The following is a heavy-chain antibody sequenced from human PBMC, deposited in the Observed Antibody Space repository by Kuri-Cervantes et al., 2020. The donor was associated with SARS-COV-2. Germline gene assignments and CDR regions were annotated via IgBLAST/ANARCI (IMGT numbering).Heavy chain of an antibody. Sequence: GESLKISCAASGFTFSGHWIHWVRQAPGKGLVWVSRINSDGSSTYYADSVKGRFTISRDNSKNTLYLQMNSLRAEDTAVYYCAKNRGDCSSTSCYIGSAFDIWGQGTMVTVSS. D-gene: IGHD2-2*02. CDR1: GFTFSGHW. J-gene: IGHJ3*02. CDR3: AKNRGDCSSTSCYIGSAFDI. V-gene: IGHV3-74*01. CDR2: INSDGSST.